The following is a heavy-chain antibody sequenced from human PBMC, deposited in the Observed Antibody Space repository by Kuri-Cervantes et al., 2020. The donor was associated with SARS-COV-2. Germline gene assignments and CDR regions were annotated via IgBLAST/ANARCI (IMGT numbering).Heavy chain of an antibody. CDR2: ISDTGGRT. CDR1: GFTFRNYS. D-gene: IGHD1-26*01. CDR3: AKHVRIVGASGGDY. V-gene: IGHV3-23*01. Sequence: GESLKISCAASGFTFRNYSLNWVRQAPGKGLEWVSSISDTGGRTDYADSVKGRFTISRDNSKNTLYLQVSSLRAEDSAVYYCAKHVRIVGASGGDYWGQGALVTVSS. J-gene: IGHJ4*02.